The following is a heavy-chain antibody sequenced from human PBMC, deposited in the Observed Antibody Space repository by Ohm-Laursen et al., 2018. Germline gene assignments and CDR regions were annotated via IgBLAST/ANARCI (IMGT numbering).Heavy chain of an antibody. CDR1: GFSLSNARMG. CDR3: ARSEGYYGSGSYYDY. D-gene: IGHD3-10*01. Sequence: TQTLTLTRTVSGFSLSNARMGVSWIRQPPGKALEWLAHIFSNDEKSYSTSLKSRLTISKDTSKSQVVLTMTNMDPVDTATYYCARSEGYYGSGSYYDYWGQGTLVTVSS. CDR2: IFSNDEK. V-gene: IGHV2-26*01. J-gene: IGHJ4*02.